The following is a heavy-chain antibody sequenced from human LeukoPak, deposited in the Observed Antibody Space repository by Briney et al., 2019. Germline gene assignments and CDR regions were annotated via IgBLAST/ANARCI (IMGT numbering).Heavy chain of an antibody. J-gene: IGHJ6*02. Sequence: GASVKVSCKASGYTFTSYGISWVRQAPGQGLEWMGWMSAYNGNTNYAQKLQGRVTMTTDTSTSTAYMELRSLRSDDTAVYYCASDRGYSGYDYYYYGMDVWGQGTTVTVSS. V-gene: IGHV1-18*01. CDR3: ASDRGYSGYDYYYYGMDV. CDR1: GYTFTSYG. CDR2: MSAYNGNT. D-gene: IGHD5-12*01.